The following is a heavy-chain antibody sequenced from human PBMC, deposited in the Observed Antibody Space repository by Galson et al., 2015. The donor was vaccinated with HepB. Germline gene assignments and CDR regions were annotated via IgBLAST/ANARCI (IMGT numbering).Heavy chain of an antibody. D-gene: IGHD5-18*01. Sequence: SVKVSCKASGGTYSSCAISWVRQAPGQGLEWMGGIIPIFGTANYAQKFQGRVTITADESTSTAYMELSSLRSEDTAVYYCARAGTAMVNSGYCFDYWGQGTLVTVSS. J-gene: IGHJ4*02. CDR3: ARAGTAMVNSGYCFDY. CDR2: IIPIFGTA. V-gene: IGHV1-69*13. CDR1: GGTYSSCA.